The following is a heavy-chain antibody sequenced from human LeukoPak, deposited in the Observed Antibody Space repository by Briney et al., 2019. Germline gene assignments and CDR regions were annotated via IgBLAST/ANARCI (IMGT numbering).Heavy chain of an antibody. CDR1: GFTFSSYS. D-gene: IGHD3-10*01. J-gene: IGHJ4*02. V-gene: IGHV3-48*02. CDR2: ITSSSSSI. Sequence: GGSLRLSCAASGFTFSSYSMNWVRQAPGKGLGWISYITSSSSSIHYADSVKGRFTVSRDNAKNSVYLQMNSLRDEDTAVYYCARHYYGSGSVGHWGQGTLVTVSS. CDR3: ARHYYGSGSVGH.